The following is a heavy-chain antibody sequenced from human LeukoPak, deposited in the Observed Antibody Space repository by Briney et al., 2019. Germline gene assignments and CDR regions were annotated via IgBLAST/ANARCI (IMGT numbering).Heavy chain of an antibody. CDR2: VSGSDGST. V-gene: IGHV3-23*01. CDR3: AKSEVSSGPPIDY. J-gene: IGHJ4*02. CDR1: GFTFSSYD. Sequence: GGSLRLSCAASGFTFSSYDMSWVRQAPGKGPEWVSAVSGSDGSTYYADSVKGRFTISRDDSKNTLSLQMNSLRAEDTAAYYCAKSEVSSGPPIDYWGQGTPVTVSA. D-gene: IGHD3-22*01.